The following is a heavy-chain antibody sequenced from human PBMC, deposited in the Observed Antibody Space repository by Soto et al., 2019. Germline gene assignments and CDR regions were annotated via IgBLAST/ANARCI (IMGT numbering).Heavy chain of an antibody. CDR2: ISAYNGNT. V-gene: IGHV1-18*01. J-gene: IGHJ5*02. CDR3: ARIIARPYWFDP. Sequence: ASVKVSCKASGYTFTSYGISWVRQAPGQGLEWMGWISAYNGNTNYAQKLQGRVTMTTDKSTSTAYMELRSLRSDDTAVYYCARIIARPYWFDPWGQGNLVTVSS. D-gene: IGHD6-6*01. CDR1: GYTFTSYG.